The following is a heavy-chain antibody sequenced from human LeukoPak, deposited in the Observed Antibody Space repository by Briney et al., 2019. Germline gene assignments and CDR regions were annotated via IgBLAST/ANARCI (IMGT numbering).Heavy chain of an antibody. V-gene: IGHV3-64D*09. J-gene: IGHJ4*02. CDR3: VRPDRAGNYYFDS. D-gene: IGHD1-7*01. CDR2: VSSNGGRT. CDR1: GFTFSSYD. Sequence: PGGSLRLSCSASGFTFSSYDMYWVRQGPGKGLEYVSAVSSNGGRTYYADSVKGRFTISRDNSKNTLYLQMSSLRAEDTAVYYCVRPDRAGNYYFDSWGQGVLVTVSS.